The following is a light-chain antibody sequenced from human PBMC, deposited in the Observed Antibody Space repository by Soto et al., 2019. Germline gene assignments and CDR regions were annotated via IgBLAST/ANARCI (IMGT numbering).Light chain of an antibody. CDR2: DVS. Sequence: QSALAQPASVSGSPGQSITISCTGTSSDVGRYNYVSWFQQHPGKAPKLMIYDVSNWPSGVSVRFSGSKSGNTASLTISGLQAEDEADYYCSSFTSSSTVVFGTGTKVTVL. V-gene: IGLV2-14*01. J-gene: IGLJ1*01. CDR3: SSFTSSSTVV. CDR1: SSDVGRYNY.